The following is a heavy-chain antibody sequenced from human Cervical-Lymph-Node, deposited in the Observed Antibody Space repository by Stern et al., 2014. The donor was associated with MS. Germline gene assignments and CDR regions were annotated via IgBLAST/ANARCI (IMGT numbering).Heavy chain of an antibody. CDR2: VSYDGSNQ. Sequence: VQLLESGGGVVQPGRSLRLSCAASGLNFSSYGMHWVRQAPGKGLEWMAVVSYDGSNQYYADSVKGRITISRDNSKNTLYLQMSSLRVEDTAVYYCAKVTSRDWGQGTLVTVSS. J-gene: IGHJ4*02. CDR3: AKVTSRD. CDR1: GLNFSSYG. V-gene: IGHV3-30*18.